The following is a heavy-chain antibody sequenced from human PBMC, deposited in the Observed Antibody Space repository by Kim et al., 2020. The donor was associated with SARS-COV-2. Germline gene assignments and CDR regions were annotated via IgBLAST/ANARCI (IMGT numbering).Heavy chain of an antibody. Sequence: GGSLRLSCLVSGFTFSNYWMYWVREVPGKGLVWVSHINSDESKTSYADSVKGRFTISRDNSKNTLYLQMNSLRVEDTGVYYCARGRRDNSGYSSQDFWGQGTLVNVSA. J-gene: IGHJ4*02. V-gene: IGHV3-74*01. CDR1: GFTFSNYW. CDR2: INSDESKT. D-gene: IGHD3-22*01. CDR3: ARGRRDNSGYSSQDF.